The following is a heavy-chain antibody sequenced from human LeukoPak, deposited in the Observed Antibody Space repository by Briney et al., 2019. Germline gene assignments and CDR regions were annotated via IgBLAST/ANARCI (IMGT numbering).Heavy chain of an antibody. CDR2: IRYDGSNK. CDR3: ARDAYCGGDCYSYFDL. J-gene: IGHJ2*01. D-gene: IGHD2-21*02. Sequence: GGSLRLSCAASGFTFSSYGMHWVRQAPGKGLEWVAFIRYDGSNKYYADSVKGRFTISRDNSKNTLYLQMNSLRAEDTAVYYCARDAYCGGDCYSYFDLWGRGTLVTVSS. V-gene: IGHV3-30*02. CDR1: GFTFSSYG.